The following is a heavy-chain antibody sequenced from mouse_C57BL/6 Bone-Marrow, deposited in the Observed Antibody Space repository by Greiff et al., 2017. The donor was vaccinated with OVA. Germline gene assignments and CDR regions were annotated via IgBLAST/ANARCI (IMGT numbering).Heavy chain of an antibody. CDR1: GYTFTNYW. D-gene: IGHD1-1*01. Sequence: VQLQQPGAELVRPGTSVKLSCKASGYTFTNYWMHWVKQRSGQGLEWIGVIAPSDSYINYNQKFKGRATLTVDTSSSTAYMHLRSLTSEDSAVYYCAHYGSRLYLHYWGQGTSLTVSS. CDR2: IAPSDSYI. J-gene: IGHJ2*02. V-gene: IGHV1-59*01. CDR3: AHYGSRLYLHY.